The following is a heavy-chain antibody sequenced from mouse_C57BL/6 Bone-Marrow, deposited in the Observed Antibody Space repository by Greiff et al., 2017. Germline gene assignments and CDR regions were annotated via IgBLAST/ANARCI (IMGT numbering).Heavy chain of an antibody. D-gene: IGHD1-1*01. V-gene: IGHV1-5*01. Sequence: EVQLQQSGTVLARPGASVKMSCKTSGYTFTSYWMHWVKQRPGQGLEWIGAIYPGNSDTSYNQKFKGKAKLTAVTSASTAYMELSSLTNEDSAVYYCTRAITTVVGGYWGKGTTLTVSS. J-gene: IGHJ2*01. CDR1: GYTFTSYW. CDR3: TRAITTVVGGY. CDR2: IYPGNSDT.